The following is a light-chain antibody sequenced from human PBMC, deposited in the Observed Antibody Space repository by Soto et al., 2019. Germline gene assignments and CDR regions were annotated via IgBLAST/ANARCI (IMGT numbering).Light chain of an antibody. CDR2: AAS. CDR3: QQLNSYPYT. V-gene: IGKV1-9*01. J-gene: IGKJ2*01. CDR1: QGISSY. Sequence: DIPLTQSPSFLSASVGDRVTITCRASQGISSYLAGYQQKPGQAPKLLIYAASTLQSGVPSRFSGSGSGTEFTLTISSLQPEDVATYSCQQLNSYPYTFGQGTKLEIK.